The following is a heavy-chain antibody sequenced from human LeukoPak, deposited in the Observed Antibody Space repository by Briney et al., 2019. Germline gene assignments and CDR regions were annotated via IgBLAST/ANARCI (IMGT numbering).Heavy chain of an antibody. CDR1: GFTFSSYA. J-gene: IGHJ4*02. Sequence: GGSLRLSCAASGFTFSSYAMHWVRQAPGKGLEWVAAISYDGSNKYYADSVKGRFTISRDNSKNTLYLQMNSLRAEDTAVYYCARGPYYYDSSGYLDYWGQGTLVTVSS. CDR3: ARGPYYYDSSGYLDY. V-gene: IGHV3-30*04. D-gene: IGHD3-22*01. CDR2: ISYDGSNK.